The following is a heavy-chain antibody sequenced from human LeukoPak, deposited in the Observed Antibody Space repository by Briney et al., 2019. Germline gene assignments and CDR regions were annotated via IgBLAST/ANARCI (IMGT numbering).Heavy chain of an antibody. V-gene: IGHV1-2*04. D-gene: IGHD2-21*02. CDR3: ARDEDIVVVTATQSAFDI. CDR1: GYTFTGYY. J-gene: IGHJ3*02. Sequence: GASVKVSCKASGYTFTGYYMHWVRQAPGQGLEWMGWINPNSGGTNYAQKFQDWVTMTRDTSISTAYMELSRLRSDDTAVYYCARDEDIVVVTATQSAFDIWGQGTMVTVSS. CDR2: INPNSGGT.